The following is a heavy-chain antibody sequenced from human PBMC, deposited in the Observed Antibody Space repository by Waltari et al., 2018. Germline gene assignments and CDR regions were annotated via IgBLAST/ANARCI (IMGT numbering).Heavy chain of an antibody. J-gene: IGHJ3*02. CDR3: ARDRWEIVVVAATAFDS. D-gene: IGHD2-15*01. V-gene: IGHV1-18*01. CDR1: GYTFTSYG. CDR2: ISAYNGNL. Sequence: QVQLVQSGAEVKKPGASVKVSCKASGYTFTSYGISWVRQAPGQGLEWMGWISAYNGNLNHAQKLQGRVTMTQDTSTSKAYMVLRSQRSEDTAVYYCARDRWEIVVVAATAFDSWGQGTMVTDSS.